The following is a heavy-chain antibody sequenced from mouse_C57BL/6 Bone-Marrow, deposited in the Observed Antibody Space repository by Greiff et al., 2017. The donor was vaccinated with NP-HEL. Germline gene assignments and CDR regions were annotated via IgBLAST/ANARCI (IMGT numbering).Heavy chain of an antibody. J-gene: IGHJ4*01. CDR1: GYTFTDYE. CDR3: TIYYEDAMDY. V-gene: IGHV1-15*01. D-gene: IGHD2-4*01. CDR2: IDPETGGT. Sequence: ESGAELVRPGASVTLSCKASGYTFTDYEMHWVKQTPVHGLEWIGAIDPETGGTAYNQKFKGKAILTADKSSSTAYMELRSLTSEDSAVYYCTIYYEDAMDYWGQGTSVTVSS.